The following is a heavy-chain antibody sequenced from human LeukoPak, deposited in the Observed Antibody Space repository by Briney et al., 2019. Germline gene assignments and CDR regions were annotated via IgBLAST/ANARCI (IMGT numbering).Heavy chain of an antibody. D-gene: IGHD3-22*01. CDR1: GFTFSSYA. Sequence: PGRSLRLSCAASGFTFSSYAMHWVRQAPGKGLEWVAVISYDGSNKYYADSVKGRFTISRDDSKNTLYLHVNSLRPEDTALYYCASDVNYYDGSGPPFHYWGQGTLVTVSS. V-gene: IGHV3-30-3*01. CDR2: ISYDGSNK. CDR3: ASDVNYYDGSGPPFHY. J-gene: IGHJ4*02.